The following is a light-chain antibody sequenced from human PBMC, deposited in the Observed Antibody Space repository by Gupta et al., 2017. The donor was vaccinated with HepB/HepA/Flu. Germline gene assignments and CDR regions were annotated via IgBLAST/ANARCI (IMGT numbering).Light chain of an antibody. CDR2: DPT. CDR3: LLFYGSACI. Sequence: CGSSTGAVTNRHYPYWFQQKPGQDPRTLIYDPTNTPSWTPARFSGSLLGGKAALTLSGAQPEDEADYYCLLFYGSACIFGGGTKLTVL. J-gene: IGLJ2*01. CDR1: TGAVTNRHY. V-gene: IGLV7-46*01.